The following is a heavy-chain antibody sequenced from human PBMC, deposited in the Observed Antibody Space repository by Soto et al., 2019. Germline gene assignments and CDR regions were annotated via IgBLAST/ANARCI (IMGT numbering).Heavy chain of an antibody. CDR2: IYTSGST. CDR3: ARDRVDMVATSYFDY. D-gene: IGHD5-12*01. V-gene: IGHV4-4*07. J-gene: IGHJ4*02. CDR1: CGSISSYY. Sequence: SETLSLTCTVSCGSISSYYWSWIRQPSGKGLEWIGRIYTSGSTNYNPSLKSRVTMSVDTSKNQFSLKLSSGTAADTAVYYCARDRVDMVATSYFDYWGQGTLVNVSS.